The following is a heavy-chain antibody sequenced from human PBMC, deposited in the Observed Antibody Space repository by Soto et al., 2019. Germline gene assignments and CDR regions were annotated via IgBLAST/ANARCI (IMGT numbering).Heavy chain of an antibody. V-gene: IGHV1-69*13. CDR2: IIPIFGTA. Sequence: ASVKVSCKASGGTFSSYSISWVRQAPGQGLEWMGGIIPIFGTANYAQKFQGRVTITADESTSTAYMELSSLRSEDTAVYYCARDGAHEAFDPWGQGTLVTVSS. CDR1: GGTFSSYS. D-gene: IGHD1-26*01. CDR3: ARDGAHEAFDP. J-gene: IGHJ5*02.